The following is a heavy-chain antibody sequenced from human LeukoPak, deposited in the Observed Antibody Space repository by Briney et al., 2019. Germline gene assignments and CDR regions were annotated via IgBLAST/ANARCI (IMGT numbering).Heavy chain of an antibody. D-gene: IGHD6-13*01. CDR1: GGSFSGYY. CDR2: INHSGST. Sequence: PSETLSLTCAVYGGSFSGYYWSWIRQPPGKGLEWIGEINHSGSTNYNPSLKSRVTISVDTSKNQFSLKLSSVTAADTAVYYCARGRYSSSWYRTLFDYWGQGTLVTVSS. V-gene: IGHV4-34*01. J-gene: IGHJ4*02. CDR3: ARGRYSSSWYRTLFDY.